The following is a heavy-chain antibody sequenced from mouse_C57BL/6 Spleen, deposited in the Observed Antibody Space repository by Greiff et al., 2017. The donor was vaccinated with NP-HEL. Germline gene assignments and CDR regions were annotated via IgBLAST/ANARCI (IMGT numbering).Heavy chain of an antibody. D-gene: IGHD1-1*01. CDR2: IDPSDSYT. CDR1: GYTFTSYW. V-gene: IGHV1-69*01. Sequence: KESCKASGYTFTSYWMHWVKQRPGQGLEWIGEIDPSDSYTNYNQKFKGKSTLTVDKSSSTAYMQLSSLTSEDSAVYYCASRYYGSSPYAMDYWGQGTSVTVSS. CDR3: ASRYYGSSPYAMDY. J-gene: IGHJ4*01.